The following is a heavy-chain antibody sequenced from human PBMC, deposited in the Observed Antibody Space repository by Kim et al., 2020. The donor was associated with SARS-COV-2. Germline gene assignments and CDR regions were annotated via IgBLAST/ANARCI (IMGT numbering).Heavy chain of an antibody. J-gene: IGHJ4*02. Sequence: ASVKVSCKSSGYTFSDYYMHWVRQAPGQGLEWMGRINADSGGTNYAQKFQGRVTLTRDTSNSTVYMALSSLRYDDTAVYFCARGTPERWLQLGDYWGQGTLVTVSS. D-gene: IGHD4-4*01. CDR2: INADSGGT. CDR3: ARGTPERWLQLGDY. CDR1: GYTFSDYY. V-gene: IGHV1-2*02.